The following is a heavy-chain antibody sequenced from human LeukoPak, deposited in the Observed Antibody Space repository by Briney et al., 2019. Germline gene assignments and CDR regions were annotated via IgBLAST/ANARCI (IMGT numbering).Heavy chain of an antibody. J-gene: IGHJ4*02. V-gene: IGHV1-69*06. CDR2: IIPIFGTG. D-gene: IGHD2-2*02. CDR1: GGTFSSYA. Sequence: ASVKVSCKASGGTFSSYAISWVRQAPGQGLEWMGGIIPIFGTGNYAQKFQGRVTITADKSTSTAYMELSSLRSEDTAVYYCAREDQLLYRFDYWGQGTLVTVSS. CDR3: AREDQLLYRFDY.